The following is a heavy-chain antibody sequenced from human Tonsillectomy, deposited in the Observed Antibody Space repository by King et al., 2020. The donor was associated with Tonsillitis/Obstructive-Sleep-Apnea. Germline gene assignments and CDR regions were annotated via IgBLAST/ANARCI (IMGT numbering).Heavy chain of an antibody. V-gene: IGHV3-33*01. J-gene: IGHJ5*02. Sequence: VQLVESGGGVVQPGRSLRLSCAASGFTFSTYGMHWVRQAPGEGLEWVALICFDGSNKYYADAVKGRFTISRDISKNTLYLQMNSLRAEDTAVYYCARDASQNSAYPSYNLFDPWGQGTLVTVSS. CDR3: ARDASQNSAYPSYNLFDP. CDR1: GFTFSTYG. D-gene: IGHD5-12*01. CDR2: ICFDGSNK.